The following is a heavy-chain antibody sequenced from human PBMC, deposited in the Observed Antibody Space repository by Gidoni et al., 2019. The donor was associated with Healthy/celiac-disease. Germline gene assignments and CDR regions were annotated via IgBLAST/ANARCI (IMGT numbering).Heavy chain of an antibody. V-gene: IGHV4-34*01. CDR2: INPSGST. Sequence: QVQLQQWGAGLLKPSETLSLTCAVYAGSFSGYYWSWIRQPPGKGLEWIGEINPSGSTNYNPSLKSRVTISVDTSKNQFSLKLSSVTAADTAVYYCARGTTGKSVPAAMGYRRYYYYGMDVWGQGTTVTVSS. CDR3: ARGTTGKSVPAAMGYRRYYYYGMDV. J-gene: IGHJ6*02. D-gene: IGHD2-2*01. CDR1: AGSFSGYY.